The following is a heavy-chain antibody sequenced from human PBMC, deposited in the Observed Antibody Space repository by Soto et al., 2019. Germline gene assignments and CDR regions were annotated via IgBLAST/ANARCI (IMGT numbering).Heavy chain of an antibody. V-gene: IGHV3-48*02. CDR3: ARDRGYTYGFDF. CDR1: GLTFTSYS. Sequence: EVQLVESGGGLVQPGGSLRLSCAASGLTFTSYSMNWVRQAPGKGLDWVSFISSSSSTIYYADSVKGRFTISRDNAKNSLYLQMNSLRDEDTAVYYCARDRGYTYGFDFWGQGALVTVSS. CDR2: ISSSSSTI. J-gene: IGHJ4*02. D-gene: IGHD5-18*01.